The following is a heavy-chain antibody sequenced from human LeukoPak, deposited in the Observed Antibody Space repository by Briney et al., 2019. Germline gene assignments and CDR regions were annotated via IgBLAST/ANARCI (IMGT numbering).Heavy chain of an antibody. V-gene: IGHV4-4*07. Sequence: PSETLSLTCTVSGGSINNYYWNWIRQPAGKGLEWIGRIYARGTTNYNPSLKSRVTMSVDTSKNQFSLKLSSVAAADTAVYFCARDLVGSGIHDFWGQGILVTVSS. J-gene: IGHJ4*02. D-gene: IGHD3-10*01. CDR2: IYARGTT. CDR3: ARDLVGSGIHDF. CDR1: GGSINNYY.